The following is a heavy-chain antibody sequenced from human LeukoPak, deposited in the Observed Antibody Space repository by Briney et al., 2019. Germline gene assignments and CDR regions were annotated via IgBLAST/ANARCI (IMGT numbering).Heavy chain of an antibody. CDR3: AKDLSYTSGASDH. J-gene: IGHJ4*02. V-gene: IGHV3-23*01. CDR1: GFNFNNYA. D-gene: IGHD6-19*01. Sequence: GGSLRLSCVISGFNFNNYAMNWVRQAPGKGLEWVSGISGSGGSTYYADSVKGRITFSRDNSKNTLSLQLRSLRAEDTAVYYCAKDLSYTSGASDHWGQGTLVTVSS. CDR2: ISGSGGST.